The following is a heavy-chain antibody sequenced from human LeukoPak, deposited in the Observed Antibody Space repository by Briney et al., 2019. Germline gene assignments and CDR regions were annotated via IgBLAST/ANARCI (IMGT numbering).Heavy chain of an antibody. CDR1: GFTFSSHA. CDR2: ISGSGGST. Sequence: GGSLRLSCAASGFTFSSHAMSWVRQAPGKGLEWVSAISGSGGSTYYADSVKGRFAISRDNSKNTLYLQMNSLRAEDTAVYYCAKALWFGELFIDYWGQGTLVTVSS. V-gene: IGHV3-23*01. CDR3: AKALWFGELFIDY. J-gene: IGHJ4*02. D-gene: IGHD3-10*01.